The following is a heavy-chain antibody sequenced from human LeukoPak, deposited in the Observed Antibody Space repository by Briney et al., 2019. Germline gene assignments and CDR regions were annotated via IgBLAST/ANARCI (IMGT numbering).Heavy chain of an antibody. CDR1: GFTFITYS. D-gene: IGHD3-16*01. CDR3: ARHSCYDS. Sequence: GESLQISCKGSGFTFITYSFAWVRQMPGKGLKWMGVIYAGDSSTRYSPSLQGQVTISVDKSISTAYLQWSSLKASDSAIYYCARHSCYDSWGQGTLVTVSS. V-gene: IGHV5-51*01. CDR2: IYAGDSST. J-gene: IGHJ4*02.